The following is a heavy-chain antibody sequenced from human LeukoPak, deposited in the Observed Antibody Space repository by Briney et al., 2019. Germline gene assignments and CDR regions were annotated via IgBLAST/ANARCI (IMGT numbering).Heavy chain of an antibody. V-gene: IGHV4-34*01. CDR3: ARGRIRIAAAHGEYLQH. D-gene: IGHD6-13*01. CDR1: GGSFSGYY. CDR2: INHSGST. Sequence: SETLSLTCAVYGGSFSGYYWSWIRQPPGKGLEWIGVINHSGSTNYNPSLKSRVTISVDTSKNQFSLKLSSVTAADTAVYYCARGRIRIAAAHGEYLQHWGQGTLVTVSS. J-gene: IGHJ1*01.